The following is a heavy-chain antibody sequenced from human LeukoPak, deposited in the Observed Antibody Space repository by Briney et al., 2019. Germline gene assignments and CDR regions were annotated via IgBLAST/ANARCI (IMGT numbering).Heavy chain of an antibody. J-gene: IGHJ6*03. D-gene: IGHD6-6*01. Sequence: SETLSLTCIVPDGSISSDSSYWSWIRQPAGKGLEWIGRIYTSVRANYNPSFKSRVTLSVDTSTNQTSLELTSVPAAHPAVSYRARGYSSSSTFYYYCYYMDVWGKGTTVTVSS. CDR3: ARGYSSSSTFYYYCYYMDV. CDR1: DGSISSDSSY. CDR2: IYTSVRA. V-gene: IGHV4-61*02.